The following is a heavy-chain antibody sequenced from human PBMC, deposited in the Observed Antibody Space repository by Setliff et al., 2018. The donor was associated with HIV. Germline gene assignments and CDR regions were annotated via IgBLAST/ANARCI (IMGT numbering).Heavy chain of an antibody. V-gene: IGHV3-48*01. Sequence: GGSLRLSCAASGFTFGSSSMNWVRQAPGKGLEWVSFISTTSSAIYYADSVKGRFTISRDNSKDTLYLQMNSLRAEDTAVYYCARPRTYCSGGSCYLGPDYWGQGTLVTVSS. D-gene: IGHD2-15*01. J-gene: IGHJ4*02. CDR2: ISTTSSAI. CDR1: GFTFGSSS. CDR3: ARPRTYCSGGSCYLGPDY.